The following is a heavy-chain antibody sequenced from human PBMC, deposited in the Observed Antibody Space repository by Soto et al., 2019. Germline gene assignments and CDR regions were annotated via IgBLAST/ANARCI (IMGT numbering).Heavy chain of an antibody. Sequence: QVHLVQSGAEVKKPGASVKVSCKGSGYAFTTYGITWVRQAPGQGLEWMGWISANNGNTNYAQKIQGRVTVTRDTSTSTAYMELRSLRSDDTAVYYWARGRYGDYWGQGALVTVSS. CDR3: ARGRYGDY. D-gene: IGHD1-1*01. J-gene: IGHJ4*02. V-gene: IGHV1-18*01. CDR1: GYAFTTYG. CDR2: ISANNGNT.